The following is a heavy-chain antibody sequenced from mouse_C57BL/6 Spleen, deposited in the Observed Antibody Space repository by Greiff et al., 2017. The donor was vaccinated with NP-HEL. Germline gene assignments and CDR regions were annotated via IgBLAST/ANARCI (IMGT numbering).Heavy chain of an antibody. CDR1: GYTFTSYW. Sequence: EVQRVESGTVLARPGASVKMSCKTSGYTFTSYWMHWVKQRPGQGLEWIGAIYPGNSDTSYNQKFKGKAKLTAVTSASTAYMELSSLTNEDSAVYYCTTYYSNYDWYFDVWGTGTTVTVSS. J-gene: IGHJ1*03. CDR2: IYPGNSDT. D-gene: IGHD2-5*01. CDR3: TTYYSNYDWYFDV. V-gene: IGHV1-5*01.